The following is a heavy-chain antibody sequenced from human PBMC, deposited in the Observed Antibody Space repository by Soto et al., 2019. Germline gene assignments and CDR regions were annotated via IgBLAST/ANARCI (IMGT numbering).Heavy chain of an antibody. CDR1: GGTFSSYT. V-gene: IGHV1-69*04. J-gene: IGHJ3*02. CDR3: ARDLVGGSGSYYKRFGGGYDAFDI. CDR2: IIPILGIA. Sequence: SVKVSCKASGGTFSSYTISWVRQAPGQGLEWMGRIIPILGIANYAQKFQGRVTITADKSTSTAYMELSSLRSEDTAVYYCARDLVGGSGSYYKRFGGGYDAFDIWGQGTMVTVSS. D-gene: IGHD3-10*01.